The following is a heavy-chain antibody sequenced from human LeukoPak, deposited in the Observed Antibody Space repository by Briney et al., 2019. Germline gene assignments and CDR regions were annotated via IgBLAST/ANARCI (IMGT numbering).Heavy chain of an antibody. CDR2: ISGSGGST. V-gene: IGHV3-23*01. D-gene: IGHD3-16*01. Sequence: GGSLRLSCAASGFTFSSYAMSWVPQAPGKGLEWVSAISGSGGSTYYADSVKGRFTISRDNSKNTLYLQMNSLRAEDTAVYYCAKDATDYVWGSYREDYWGQGTLVTVSS. J-gene: IGHJ4*02. CDR1: GFTFSSYA. CDR3: AKDATDYVWGSYREDY.